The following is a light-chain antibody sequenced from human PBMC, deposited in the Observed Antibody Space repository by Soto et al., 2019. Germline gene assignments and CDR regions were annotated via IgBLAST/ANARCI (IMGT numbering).Light chain of an antibody. CDR3: CSYEGTYTGMI. CDR2: DVS. CDR1: YSDVGAYNY. V-gene: IGLV2-11*01. J-gene: IGLJ2*01. Sequence: QSVLTQPLSVSGSPGQSVTISCTGTYSDVGAYNYVSWYQHHPAKAPRLMIFDVSKRPSGVPDRFSGSKSGNTASLTTSGLQNEDEADYYSCSYEGTYTGMIFGEGTKVTV.